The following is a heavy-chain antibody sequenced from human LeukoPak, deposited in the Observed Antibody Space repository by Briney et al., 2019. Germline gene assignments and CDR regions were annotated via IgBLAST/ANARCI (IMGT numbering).Heavy chain of an antibody. D-gene: IGHD3-22*01. CDR3: ARDLGAYYHNAGGFDY. Sequence: SETLSLTCTVSGGSISSGGYYWSWIRQHPGKGLEWIGYIYYSGSTYYNPSLKSRVTISVDTSKNQFSLKLSSVTAADTAVYYCARDLGAYYHNAGGFDYWGQGTLVTVSS. CDR2: IYYSGST. J-gene: IGHJ4*02. CDR1: GGSISSGGYY. V-gene: IGHV4-31*03.